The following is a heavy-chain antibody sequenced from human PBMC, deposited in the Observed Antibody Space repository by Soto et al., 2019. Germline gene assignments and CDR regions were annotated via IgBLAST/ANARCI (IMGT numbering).Heavy chain of an antibody. CDR3: ATTAAGAYYYGMDV. V-gene: IGHV1-18*01. Sequence: GASVKVSCKASGYTFTSYGISWVRQAPGQGLEWMGWISAYNGNTNYAQKLQGRVTMTTDTSTSTAYMELRSLRSDDTAVYYCATTAAGAYYYGMDVWGQGTTVTVSS. D-gene: IGHD6-13*01. J-gene: IGHJ6*02. CDR1: GYTFTSYG. CDR2: ISAYNGNT.